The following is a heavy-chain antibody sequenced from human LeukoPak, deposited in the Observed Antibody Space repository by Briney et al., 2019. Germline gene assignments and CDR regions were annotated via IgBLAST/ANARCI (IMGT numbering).Heavy chain of an antibody. CDR3: ARISARVNTH. V-gene: IGHV1-3*01. J-gene: IGHJ4*02. Sequence: ASVKVSCTASEYTFTDYAINWVRQAPGQRLEWMGWINAGNGNTRYSQRFQGRVTITRDTSASTAYMELRSLRSDDTAVYYCARISARVNTHWGQGTLVTVSS. CDR1: EYTFTDYA. D-gene: IGHD3-10*01. CDR2: INAGNGNT.